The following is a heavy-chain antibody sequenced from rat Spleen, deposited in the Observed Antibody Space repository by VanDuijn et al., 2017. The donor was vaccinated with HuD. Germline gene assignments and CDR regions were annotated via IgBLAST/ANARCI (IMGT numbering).Heavy chain of an antibody. D-gene: IGHD2-1*01. CDR2: ISTSGGSI. J-gene: IGHJ2*01. CDR1: GFTFSNYD. V-gene: IGHV5S13*01. Sequence: EVQLVESGGGLLQPGRSLKLSCAVSGFTFSNYDMAWVRQAPTKGLEWVSSISTSGGSIYYPDSVKGRFTISRHNTQNTLYLQMNSLRSEDTATYYCARTTYDYFDYWGQGVMVTVSS. CDR3: ARTTYDYFDY.